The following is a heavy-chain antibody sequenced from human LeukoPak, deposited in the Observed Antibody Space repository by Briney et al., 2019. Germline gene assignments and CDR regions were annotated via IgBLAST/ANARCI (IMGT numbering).Heavy chain of an antibody. CDR1: GYTFTSYY. J-gene: IGHJ6*02. CDR3: AGDRRMITFGGVIELYYYGMDV. Sequence: ASVKVSCKASGYTFTSYYMHWVRQAPGQGLEWMGIINPSGGSTSYAQKFQGRVTMTRDTSTSTVYMELSSLRSEDTAVYYCAGDRRMITFGGVIELYYYGMDVWGQGTTVTVSS. CDR2: INPSGGST. V-gene: IGHV1-46*01. D-gene: IGHD3-16*02.